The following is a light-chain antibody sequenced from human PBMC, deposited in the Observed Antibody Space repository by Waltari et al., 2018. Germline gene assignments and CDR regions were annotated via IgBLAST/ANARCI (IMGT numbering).Light chain of an antibody. CDR1: QSVLYSSNNKNF. Sequence: DIVMTQSPDPLSVSLGGRATINSNSSQSVLYSSNNKNFLAWYQQKPGQPPKLLIYWASTRQSGVPDRFSGSGSGTDFTLTISSLQAEDVAVYYCQQYYSTPWTFGQGTKVETK. CDR3: QQYYSTPWT. V-gene: IGKV4-1*01. CDR2: WAS. J-gene: IGKJ1*01.